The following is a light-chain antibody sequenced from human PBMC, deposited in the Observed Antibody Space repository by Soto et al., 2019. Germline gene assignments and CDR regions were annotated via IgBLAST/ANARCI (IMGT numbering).Light chain of an antibody. CDR2: GAS. CDR1: QSVFNNH. CDR3: QQYGRSPTT. Sequence: EIVLTQSPGTLSLSPGERATLSCRASQSVFNNHIGWYQQKPGQAPRRLIFGASFRATGIPDRFSGSGSGTDFTLTISRLEPEDFAVYYCQQYGRSPTTFGQGTKVEIK. V-gene: IGKV3-20*01. J-gene: IGKJ1*01.